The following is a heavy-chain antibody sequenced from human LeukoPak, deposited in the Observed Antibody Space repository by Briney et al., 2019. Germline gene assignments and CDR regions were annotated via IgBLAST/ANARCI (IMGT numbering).Heavy chain of an antibody. V-gene: IGHV1-8*01. CDR3: ARGSGQYSSGWYREDYGMDV. Sequence: ASVKVSCKASGYTFTSYDINWLRQATGQGLEWMGWMNPNSGNTGYAQKFQGRVTMTRTTSISTAYMELSSLRSEDTAVYYCARGSGQYSSGWYREDYGMDVWGQGTTVTVSS. CDR1: GYTFTSYD. D-gene: IGHD6-19*01. CDR2: MNPNSGNT. J-gene: IGHJ6*02.